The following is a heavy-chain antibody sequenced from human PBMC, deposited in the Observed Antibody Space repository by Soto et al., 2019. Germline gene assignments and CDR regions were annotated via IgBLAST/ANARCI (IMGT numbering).Heavy chain of an antibody. D-gene: IGHD5-18*01. CDR1: GGSISSYY. J-gene: IGHJ4*02. CDR2: IYYSGST. V-gene: IGHV4-59*01. Sequence: PSETLSLTCTVSGGSISSYYWSWIRQPPGKGLEWIGYIYYSGSTNYNPSLKSRVTISVDTSKNQFSLKLSSVTAADTAVYYCARVTRHSYRYDYWGQGTLVIVSS. CDR3: ARVTRHSYRYDY.